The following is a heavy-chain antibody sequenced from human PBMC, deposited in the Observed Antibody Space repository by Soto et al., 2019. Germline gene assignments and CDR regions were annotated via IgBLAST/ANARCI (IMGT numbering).Heavy chain of an antibody. Sequence: GGSLRLSCAASGFTFSSYGMHWVRQAPGKGLEWVAVIWYDGSNKYYADSVKGRFTISRDNSKNTLYLQMNSLRAEDTAVYYCARDGGGDDYGDYVYFQHWGQGTLVTVSS. CDR1: GFTFSSYG. D-gene: IGHD4-17*01. CDR2: IWYDGSNK. J-gene: IGHJ1*01. V-gene: IGHV3-33*01. CDR3: ARDGGGDDYGDYVYFQH.